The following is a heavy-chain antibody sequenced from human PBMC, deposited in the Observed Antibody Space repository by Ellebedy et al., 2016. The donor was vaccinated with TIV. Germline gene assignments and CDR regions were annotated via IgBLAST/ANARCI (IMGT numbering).Heavy chain of an antibody. D-gene: IGHD3-10*01. V-gene: IGHV3-7*01. J-gene: IGHJ6*02. Sequence: GGSLRLSCAASGFTFSNFWMIWVRQAPGKGLEWVANIKDDGSEKSYVDSVKGLFTISRDNAKNSLYLQMNSLRAEDTALYYCARGFGSGSYYYQGYGMDVWGQGTTVTVSS. CDR3: ARGFGSGSYYYQGYGMDV. CDR2: IKDDGSEK. CDR1: GFTFSNFW.